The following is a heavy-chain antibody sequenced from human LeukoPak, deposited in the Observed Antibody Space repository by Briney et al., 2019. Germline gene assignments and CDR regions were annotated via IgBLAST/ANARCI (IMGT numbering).Heavy chain of an antibody. CDR1: GGPFSSYY. V-gene: IGHV4-59*12. Sequence: SETLSLTCTVSGGPFSSYYWSWIRQPPGKGLEWIGYIYYSGSTDYNPSLKSRVTISVETSKNQFSLKLSSVTAADTAVYYCARDSPGGSGSRHYNWFDPWGQGTLVTVSS. J-gene: IGHJ5*02. D-gene: IGHD3-10*01. CDR2: IYYSGST. CDR3: ARDSPGGSGSRHYNWFDP.